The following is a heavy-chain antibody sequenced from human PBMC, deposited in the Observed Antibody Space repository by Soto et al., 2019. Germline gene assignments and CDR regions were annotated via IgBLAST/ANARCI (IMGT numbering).Heavy chain of an antibody. V-gene: IGHV3-23*01. Sequence: PGGSLRLSCAASGFTFSSYAMSWVRPAPGKGLEWVSAISGSGGSTYYADHVKGRLNRCGDNSKNTQDLQMNSQKAEDTAEYYCAMRRGQHGACYCYGRDVWGQGTTVTVSS. D-gene: IGHD6-13*01. CDR3: AMRRGQHGACYCYGRDV. CDR1: GFTFSSYA. CDR2: ISGSGGST. J-gene: IGHJ6*02.